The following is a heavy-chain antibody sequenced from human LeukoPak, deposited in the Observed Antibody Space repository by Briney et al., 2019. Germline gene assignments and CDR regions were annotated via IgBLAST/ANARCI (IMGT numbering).Heavy chain of an antibody. CDR2: IWYDGTNK. D-gene: IGHD3-10*01. Sequence: GRSLRLSCAASGFTFSSHGMHWVRQAPGKGLEWVAVIWYDGTNKYYADSVKGRFTISRDNSKNTLYLQMNSLRVEDTAVYYCVKANYDSGSFYNVFPAFWGQGTLVTVSS. J-gene: IGHJ4*02. CDR3: VKANYDSGSFYNVFPAF. V-gene: IGHV3-33*06. CDR1: GFTFSSHG.